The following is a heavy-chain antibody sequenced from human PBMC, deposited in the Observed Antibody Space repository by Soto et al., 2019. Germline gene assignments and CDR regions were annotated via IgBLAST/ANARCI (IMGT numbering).Heavy chain of an antibody. V-gene: IGHV1-18*01. CDR1: GGTFSSYA. CDR2: IIPIFGNT. D-gene: IGHD3-22*01. CDR3: ARDRGRYYYDSSGYPTATGYFDY. J-gene: IGHJ4*02. Sequence: GASVKVSCKASGGTFSSYAISWVRQAPGQGLEWMGGIIPIFGNTNYAQKLQGRVTMTTDTSTSTAYMELRSLRSDDTAVYYCARDRGRYYYDSSGYPTATGYFDYWGQGTLVTVSS.